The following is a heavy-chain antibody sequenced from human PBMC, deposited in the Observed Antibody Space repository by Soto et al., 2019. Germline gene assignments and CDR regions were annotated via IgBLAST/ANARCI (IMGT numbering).Heavy chain of an antibody. V-gene: IGHV4-30-4*01. Sequence: QVQLQESGPGLVKPSQTLSLTCTVSGGSISSGDYYWSWIRQPPGKGLEWIGYIYYSGSTYYNPSLKSRVTISVDTSKNQFSLKLSSVTAADTAVYYCASAGYGDYPVYQETAEYWYFDLWGRGTLVTVSS. CDR1: GGSISSGDYY. CDR3: ASAGYGDYPVYQETAEYWYFDL. D-gene: IGHD4-17*01. J-gene: IGHJ2*01. CDR2: IYYSGST.